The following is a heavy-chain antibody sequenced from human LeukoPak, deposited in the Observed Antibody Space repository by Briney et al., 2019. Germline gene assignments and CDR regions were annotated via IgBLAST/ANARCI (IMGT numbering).Heavy chain of an antibody. CDR1: GFTFSSYS. CDR3: ARDTSWIRFGFDY. CDR2: ISSSSSTI. Sequence: GGSLRLSCAASGFTFSSYSMNWVRQAPGKGLEWVSYISSSSSTIYYADSVKGRFTISRDNAKNSLYLQMNSLRAEDTAVYYCARDTSWIRFGFDYWGQGTLVTVSS. D-gene: IGHD5-12*01. V-gene: IGHV3-48*01. J-gene: IGHJ4*02.